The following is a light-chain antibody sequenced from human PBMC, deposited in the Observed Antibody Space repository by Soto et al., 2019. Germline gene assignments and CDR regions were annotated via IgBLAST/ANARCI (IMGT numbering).Light chain of an antibody. CDR1: PSVSSTY. J-gene: IGKJ2*01. V-gene: IGKV3-20*01. CDR3: QRYDISPFP. CDR2: GAS. Sequence: EIVLTQSPGTLSLSPGERATLSCRASPSVSSTYLAWYQQKPGQAPRLLIYGASSRATGIPDRFSGSGSGTDFTLTISRLEPEDFAVYYCQRYDISPFPFGQGTKLEIK.